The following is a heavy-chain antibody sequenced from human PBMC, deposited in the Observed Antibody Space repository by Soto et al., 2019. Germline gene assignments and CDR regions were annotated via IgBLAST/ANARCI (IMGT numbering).Heavy chain of an antibody. D-gene: IGHD2-2*01. CDR3: ARGYCSSTSCYRYYYGTDV. J-gene: IGHJ6*02. Sequence: GASVKVSCKASGYTFTSYGISWVRQAPGQGLEWMGWIIPIFGTANYAQKFQGRVTITADESTSTAYMELSSLRSEDTAVYYCARGYCSSTSCYRYYYGTDVWGQGTTVTVSS. CDR2: IIPIFGTA. CDR1: GYTFTSYG. V-gene: IGHV1-69*13.